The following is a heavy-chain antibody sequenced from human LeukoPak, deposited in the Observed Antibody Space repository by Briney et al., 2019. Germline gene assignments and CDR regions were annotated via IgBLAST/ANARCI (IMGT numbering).Heavy chain of an antibody. V-gene: IGHV4-34*01. Sequence: SETLSLTCAVYGGSFSGYYWSWIRQPPGKGLEWIGEINHSGSTNYNPSLKSRVTISVDTSKNQFSLKLSSVTAADTAVYYCARVFMSYSTLPNLWFDPWGQGTLVTVSS. J-gene: IGHJ5*02. CDR2: INHSGST. CDR3: ARVFMSYSTLPNLWFDP. D-gene: IGHD1-1*01. CDR1: GGSFSGYY.